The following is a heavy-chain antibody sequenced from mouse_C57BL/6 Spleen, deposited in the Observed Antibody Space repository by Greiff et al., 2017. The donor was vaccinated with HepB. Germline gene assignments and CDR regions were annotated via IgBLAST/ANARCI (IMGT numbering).Heavy chain of an antibody. CDR1: GYSFTSYY. J-gene: IGHJ4*01. Sequence: QVQLKESGPELVKPGASVKISCKASGYSFTSYYIHWVKQRPGQGLEWIGWIYPGSGNTKYNEKFKGKATLTADTSSSTAYMQLSSLTSEDSAVYYCARSGYYGGAMDYWGQGTSVTVSS. CDR2: IYPGSGNT. D-gene: IGHD2-1*01. V-gene: IGHV1-66*01. CDR3: ARSGYYGGAMDY.